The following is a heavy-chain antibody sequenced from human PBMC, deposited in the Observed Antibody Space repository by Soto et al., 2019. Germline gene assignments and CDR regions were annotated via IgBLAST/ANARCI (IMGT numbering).Heavy chain of an antibody. Sequence: GGSLRLSCVASGFTFSSYAMSWVRQAPGKGLEWVSAISGSGGSTYYADSVKGRFTISRDNSKNTLYLQMNSLRAEDTAVYYCAKAGGIVVVVAATLDAFDIWGQGTMVTVSS. CDR3: AKAGGIVVVVAATLDAFDI. V-gene: IGHV3-23*01. D-gene: IGHD2-15*01. J-gene: IGHJ3*02. CDR2: ISGSGGST. CDR1: GFTFSSYA.